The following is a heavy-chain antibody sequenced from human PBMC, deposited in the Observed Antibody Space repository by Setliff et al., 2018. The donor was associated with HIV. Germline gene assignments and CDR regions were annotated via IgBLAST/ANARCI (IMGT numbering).Heavy chain of an antibody. D-gene: IGHD6-13*01. CDR1: TSTFDSFS. V-gene: IGHV3-7*03. J-gene: IGHJ5*02. CDR2: INQDGSEK. CDR3: ARARGSSGWYAWFDP. Sequence: GSLRLSCATSTSTFDSFSMTWVRQAPGKGLEWVANINQDGSEKNYLDSVKGRFAISKDFAKRSVYLQMDNLRAEDTATYYCARARGSSGWYAWFDPWGQGTLVTVSS.